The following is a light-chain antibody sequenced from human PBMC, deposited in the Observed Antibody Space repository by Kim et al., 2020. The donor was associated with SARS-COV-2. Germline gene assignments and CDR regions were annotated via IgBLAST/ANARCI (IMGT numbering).Light chain of an antibody. CDR3: QQYDMSPLT. Sequence: FVLTQSPGTLSLSPGERATLSCRASQSVSSSYLAWYQQKPGQAPRLLIYGASSRATGIPDRFSGSESGTDFTLTISRLEPEDFAVYYCQQYDMSPLTFGGGTKVDIK. J-gene: IGKJ4*01. CDR1: QSVSSSY. CDR2: GAS. V-gene: IGKV3-20*01.